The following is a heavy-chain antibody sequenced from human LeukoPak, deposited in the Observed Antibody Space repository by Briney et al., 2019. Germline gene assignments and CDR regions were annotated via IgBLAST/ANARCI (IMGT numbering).Heavy chain of an antibody. Sequence: PSETLSLTCTVSGGSISSYYWSWLRQPPGKGLEWIAYISYSGSTNYNPSLKSRVTISVDTSKNQVSLKVSSVTAADTAVYYCARHWETSSWYVDYWGQGTLVIVSS. V-gene: IGHV4-59*08. CDR1: GGSISSYY. CDR2: ISYSGST. D-gene: IGHD6-13*01. J-gene: IGHJ4*02. CDR3: ARHWETSSWYVDY.